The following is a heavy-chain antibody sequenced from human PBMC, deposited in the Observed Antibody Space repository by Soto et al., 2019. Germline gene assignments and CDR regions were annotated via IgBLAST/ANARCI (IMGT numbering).Heavy chain of an antibody. Sequence: SETLSLTCAVSGGSISSSNWWSWVRQPPGKGLEWIGEIYHSGSTNYNPSPKSRVTISVDKSKNQFSLKLSSVTAADTAVYYCARDSSIAARLLYYYGMDVWGQGTTVTVSS. CDR3: ARDSSIAARLLYYYGMDV. V-gene: IGHV4-4*02. D-gene: IGHD6-6*01. CDR1: GGSISSSNW. CDR2: IYHSGST. J-gene: IGHJ6*02.